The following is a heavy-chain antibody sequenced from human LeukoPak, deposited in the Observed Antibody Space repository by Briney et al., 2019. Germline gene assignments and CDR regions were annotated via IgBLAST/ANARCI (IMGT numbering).Heavy chain of an antibody. J-gene: IGHJ5*02. CDR1: GGTFSSYT. CDR3: ARDRIRGYDSPPLFDP. CDR2: IIPILGIA. D-gene: IGHD3-22*01. Sequence: SVKVSCKASGGTFSSYTISWVRQAPGQGLEWMGRIIPILGIANYAQKFQGRVTITADKSTSTAYMELSSLRAEDTAVYYCARDRIRGYDSPPLFDPWGQGTLVTVSS. V-gene: IGHV1-69*04.